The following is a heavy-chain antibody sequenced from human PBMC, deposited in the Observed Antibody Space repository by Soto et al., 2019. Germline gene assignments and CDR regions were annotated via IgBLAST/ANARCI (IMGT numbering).Heavy chain of an antibody. V-gene: IGHV3-23*04. CDR1: GFTFSAHA. CDR2: ISGSGGSK. J-gene: IGHJ6*02. D-gene: IGHD3-10*01. Sequence: EVQLVESGGGLVQPGGSLRLSCAASGFTFSAHAMSWVRQAPGKGLERVSGISGSGGSKYYADSVRGRFTISRDNLDNTLYLQLTSLRAEDTAVYYCAKDRGVLGINYFYYGSDVWGQGTTVTVSS. CDR3: AKDRGVLGINYFYYGSDV.